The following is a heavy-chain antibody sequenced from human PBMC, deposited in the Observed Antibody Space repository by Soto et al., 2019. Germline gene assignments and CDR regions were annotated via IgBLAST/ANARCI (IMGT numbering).Heavy chain of an antibody. J-gene: IGHJ2*01. D-gene: IGHD3-3*01. CDR1: GFSLSTSGVG. V-gene: IGHV2-5*02. CDR3: AHCHARWEWARYFDL. Sequence: QITLKESGPTLVKPTQTLTLICTFSGFSLSTSGVGVGWIRQPPGKALEWLALIYWDDDKRYSPSLKSRLTITTDPSKNPGVLTMTNMDPVDTATYYCAHCHARWEWARYFDLWGRGTLVTVSS. CDR2: IYWDDDK.